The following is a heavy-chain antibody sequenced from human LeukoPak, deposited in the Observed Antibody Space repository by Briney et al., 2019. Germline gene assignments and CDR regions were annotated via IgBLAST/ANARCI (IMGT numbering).Heavy chain of an antibody. D-gene: IGHD1-26*01. CDR2: ISPTGSTT. CDR1: GFSFSGHW. J-gene: IGHJ4*01. CDR3: ARGSSARFIGPEY. Sequence: GGSLRLSCAASGFSFSGHWMHWARQLPGKGLVWVSRISPTGSTTSYADSVKGRFSISRDNAKNTLYLQMNSLRVEDTAVYFCARGSSARFIGPEYWGHGTLVTVSS. V-gene: IGHV3-74*01.